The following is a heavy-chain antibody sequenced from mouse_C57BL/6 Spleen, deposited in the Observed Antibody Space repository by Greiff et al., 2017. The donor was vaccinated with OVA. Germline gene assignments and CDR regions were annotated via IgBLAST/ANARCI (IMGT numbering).Heavy chain of an antibody. V-gene: IGHV1-80*01. J-gene: IGHJ3*01. CDR1: GYAFSSYW. CDR2: IYPGDGDT. CDR3: ASNYDYPY. Sequence: VQLVESGAELVKPGASVKISCKASGYAFSSYWMNWVKQRPGKGLEWIGQIYPGDGDTNYNGKFKGKATLTADKSSSTAYMQLSSLTSEDSAVYFCASNYDYPYWGQGTLVTVSA. D-gene: IGHD2-4*01.